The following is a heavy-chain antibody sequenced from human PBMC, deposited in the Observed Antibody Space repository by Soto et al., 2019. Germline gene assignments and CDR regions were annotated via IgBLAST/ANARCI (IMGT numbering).Heavy chain of an antibody. V-gene: IGHV4-39*01. J-gene: IGHJ4*02. CDR2: VYYRGRS. Sequence: ETRSVTGAVSGGSVSNSNYYWGWIRQSPGKGLEWIGSVYYRGRSYSKSSVKSRVTISVDTSKNQFSLNLNSVTASDTAVYYCVSQRTSVLTQAYFDYWGPGALVTVSS. CDR1: GGSVSNSNYY. D-gene: IGHD2-8*01. CDR3: VSQRTSVLTQAYFDY.